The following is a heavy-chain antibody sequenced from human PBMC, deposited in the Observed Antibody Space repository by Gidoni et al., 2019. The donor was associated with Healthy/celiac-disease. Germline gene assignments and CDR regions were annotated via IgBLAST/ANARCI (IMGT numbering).Heavy chain of an antibody. V-gene: IGHV3-21*01. J-gene: IGHJ1*01. CDR1: GFTFSSYS. D-gene: IGHD3-22*01. CDR3: ASPYYYDSSGYPPGWFQH. CDR2: ISSSSSDI. Sequence: EVQLVESGGGLVKPGGSLRLSCAASGFTFSSYSMNWVRQAPGKGLEWVSSISSSSSDIYYADSVKGRFTISRDNAKNSLYLQMNSLRAEDTAVYYCASPYYYDSSGYPPGWFQHWGQGTLVTVSS.